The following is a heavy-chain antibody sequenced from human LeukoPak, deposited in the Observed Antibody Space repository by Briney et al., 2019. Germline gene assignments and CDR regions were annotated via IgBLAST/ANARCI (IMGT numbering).Heavy chain of an antibody. CDR2: IYYSGST. J-gene: IGHJ4*02. D-gene: IGHD3-22*01. V-gene: IGHV4-39*01. CDR1: GGSISSSSYY. CDR3: ARVPFRVSGYYYPFDY. Sequence: SETLSLTCTVSGGSISSSSYYWGWIRQPPGKGLEWIGSIYYSGSTYYNPSLRSRVTISVDTSKSQFSLKLSSVTAADTAVYYCARVPFRVSGYYYPFDYWGQGTLVTLSS.